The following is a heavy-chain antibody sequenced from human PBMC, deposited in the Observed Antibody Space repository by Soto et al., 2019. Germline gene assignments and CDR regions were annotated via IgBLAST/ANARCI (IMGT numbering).Heavy chain of an antibody. CDR2: ISAYNGNT. J-gene: IGHJ4*02. V-gene: IGHV1-18*01. D-gene: IGHD3-10*01. Sequence: QVQLVQSGAEVKKPGASVKVSCKASGYTFTSYGISWVRQAPGQGLEWMGWISAYNGNTNYAQKLQGRVTMTTDTSTSTAYRELRSLRSDDTAVYYGARGYLVRGVKPQMDYWGQGTLVTVSS. CDR1: GYTFTSYG. CDR3: ARGYLVRGVKPQMDY.